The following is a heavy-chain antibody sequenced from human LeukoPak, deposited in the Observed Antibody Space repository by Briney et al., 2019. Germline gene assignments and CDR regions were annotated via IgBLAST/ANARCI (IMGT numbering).Heavy chain of an antibody. D-gene: IGHD3-9*01. CDR2: INPNSGGT. V-gene: IGHV1-2*06. J-gene: IGHJ5*02. CDR3: ARDLGYYDILTGYHNWFDP. Sequence: ASVKVSCKASGYTFTVYYMHWVRQAPGQGLEWMGRINPNSGGTNYAQKFQGRVTMTRDTSISIAYMELSRLRSDDTAVYYCARDLGYYDILTGYHNWFDPWGQGTLVTVSS. CDR1: GYTFTVYY.